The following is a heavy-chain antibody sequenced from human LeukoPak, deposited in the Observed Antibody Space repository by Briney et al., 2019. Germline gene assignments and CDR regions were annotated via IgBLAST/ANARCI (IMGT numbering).Heavy chain of an antibody. CDR3: AKDDYYDTSGYRD. CDR2: ISFDESNK. Sequence: GGSLRLSCAASGFTFNSYGMHWVRQAPGKGLEWVAIISFDESNKYYADSVKDRFTISRDNSKNTLYLQMNSLRAEDTAVYYCAKDDYYDTSGYRDWGQGTLVTVSS. D-gene: IGHD3-22*01. J-gene: IGHJ4*02. CDR1: GFTFNSYG. V-gene: IGHV3-30*18.